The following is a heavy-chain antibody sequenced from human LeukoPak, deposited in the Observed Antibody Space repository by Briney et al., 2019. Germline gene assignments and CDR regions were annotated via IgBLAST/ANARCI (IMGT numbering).Heavy chain of an antibody. Sequence: ASVKVSCKASGYTFTSYGISWVRQAPGQGLEWMGWISAYNGNTNYAQKLQGRVTMTTDTSTSTAYMELRSLRSDDTAVYYCARDSHRSNDFWIGPREYFDYGGKETLVTVSS. CDR1: GYTFTSYG. CDR3: ARDSHRSNDFWIGPREYFDY. CDR2: ISAYNGNT. V-gene: IGHV1-18*01. D-gene: IGHD3-3*01. J-gene: IGHJ4*02.